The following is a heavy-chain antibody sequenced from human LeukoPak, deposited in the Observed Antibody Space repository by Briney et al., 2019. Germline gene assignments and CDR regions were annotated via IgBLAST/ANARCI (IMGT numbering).Heavy chain of an antibody. V-gene: IGHV4-34*01. CDR1: GGSFSGYY. CDR3: ARSRRMVRGVSWFDP. J-gene: IGHJ5*02. Sequence: PSETLSLTCAVYGGSFSGYYWSWIRQPPGKGLEWIGEINHSGSANYNPSLKSRVTISVDTSKNQFSLKLSSVTAADTAVYYCARSRRMVRGVSWFDPRGQGALVTVSS. CDR2: INHSGSA. D-gene: IGHD3-10*01.